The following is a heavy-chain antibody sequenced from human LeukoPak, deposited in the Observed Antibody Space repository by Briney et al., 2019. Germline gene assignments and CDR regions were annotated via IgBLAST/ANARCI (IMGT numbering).Heavy chain of an antibody. CDR3: ARDKYGEPPFDY. D-gene: IGHD4-17*01. CDR2: INHSGST. J-gene: IGHJ4*02. V-gene: IGHV4-34*01. Sequence: SETLSLTCAVYGGSFSGYYWSWIRQPPGKGLEWIGEINHSGSTNYNPSLKSRVTISVDTSKNQFSLKLSSVTAADTAVYYCARDKYGEPPFDYWGQGTLVTVSS. CDR1: GGSFSGYY.